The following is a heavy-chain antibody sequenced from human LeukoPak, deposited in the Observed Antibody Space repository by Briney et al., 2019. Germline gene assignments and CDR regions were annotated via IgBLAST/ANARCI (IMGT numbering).Heavy chain of an antibody. Sequence: SQTLSLTCAISGDSVSSNSAAWNWIRQSPSRGLEWLGRTYYRSKWYNDYAVSVKSRITINPDTSKNLFSLQLNSVTPEDTAVYYCARGWARPNRNWFDPWGQGTLVTVSS. CDR3: ARGWARPNRNWFDP. J-gene: IGHJ5*02. CDR2: TYYRSKWYN. CDR1: GDSVSSNSAA. V-gene: IGHV6-1*01. D-gene: IGHD1-14*01.